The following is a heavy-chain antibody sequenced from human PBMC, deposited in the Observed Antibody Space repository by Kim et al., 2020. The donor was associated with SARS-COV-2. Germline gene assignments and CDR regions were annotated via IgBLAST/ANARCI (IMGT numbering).Heavy chain of an antibody. Sequence: GGSLRLSCAASGFTFSDYYMSWIRQAPGKGLEWVSYISSSGSTIYYADSVKGRFTISRDNAKNSLYLQMNSLRAEDTAVYYCARFREGAYQLPISPAEYFQHWGQGTLVTVSS. D-gene: IGHD2-2*01. CDR1: GFTFSDYY. V-gene: IGHV3-11*01. CDR2: ISSSGSTI. J-gene: IGHJ1*01. CDR3: ARFREGAYQLPISPAEYFQH.